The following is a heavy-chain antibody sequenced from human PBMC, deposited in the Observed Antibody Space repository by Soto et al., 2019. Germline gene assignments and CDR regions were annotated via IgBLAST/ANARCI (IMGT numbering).Heavy chain of an antibody. D-gene: IGHD6-19*01. CDR3: EKWAVKLTAVAGSCYFDY. CDR2: ISGSGGST. V-gene: IGHV3-23*01. J-gene: IGHJ4*02. CDR1: GFTFSSYA. Sequence: EVQLLESGGGLVQPGGSLRLSCAASGFTFSSYAMSWVRQAPGKGLEWVSAISGSGGSTYYADSVKGRFTISRDNSKNTLDLQMNSVRAEDTAVYYCEKWAVKLTAVAGSCYFDYWGQGTLVTVSS.